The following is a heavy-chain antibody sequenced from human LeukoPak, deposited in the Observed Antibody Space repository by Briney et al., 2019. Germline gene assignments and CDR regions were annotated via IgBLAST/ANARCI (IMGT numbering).Heavy chain of an antibody. D-gene: IGHD5-12*01. V-gene: IGHV4-59*13. CDR2: MYYSAST. Sequence: SATLSLTWSVSGTSISSSFWTWIRQPPGKGLEWIAYMYYSASTNYNPSLKSRVTISIDTSKNQLSLKLRSVTAADTAVYYCARIYGASDSALDYWGQGTLVTVSS. J-gene: IGHJ4*02. CDR1: GTSISSSF. CDR3: ARIYGASDSALDY.